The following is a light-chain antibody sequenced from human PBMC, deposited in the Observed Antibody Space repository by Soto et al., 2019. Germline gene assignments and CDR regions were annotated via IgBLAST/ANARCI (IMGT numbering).Light chain of an antibody. CDR2: SNS. J-gene: IGLJ2*01. Sequence: QSVRTQPPSASGTPGQRVTISCSGSSSNIGSKTVNWYQQLPGTAPKLLIYSNSQRPSGVPDRFSGSKSGTSASLAISGLQSEDEADYYCAAWDDSLNGVVFGGGTKLTVL. CDR1: SSNIGSKT. V-gene: IGLV1-44*01. CDR3: AAWDDSLNGVV.